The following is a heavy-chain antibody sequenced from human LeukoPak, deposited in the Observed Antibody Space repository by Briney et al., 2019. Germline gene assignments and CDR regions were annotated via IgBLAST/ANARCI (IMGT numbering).Heavy chain of an antibody. CDR1: GFTFSSHR. Sequence: GGSLRLSCAASGFTFSSHRMNWVRQAPGKGLEWVSYISSSSSTIYYADSVKGRFTISRDNAKNSLYLQMNSLRAEDTAVYYCARENYYYDSSGSLLDYWGQGTLVTVSS. V-gene: IGHV3-48*01. D-gene: IGHD3-22*01. CDR2: ISSSSSTI. CDR3: ARENYYYDSSGSLLDY. J-gene: IGHJ4*02.